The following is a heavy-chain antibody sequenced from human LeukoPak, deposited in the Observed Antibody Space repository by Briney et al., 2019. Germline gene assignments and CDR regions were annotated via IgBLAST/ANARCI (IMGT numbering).Heavy chain of an antibody. V-gene: IGHV1-2*02. Sequence: GASVTVSCKASGYTFTGYYMHWVRQAPGQGLEWMGWINPNSGGTNYAQKFQGRVTMTRDTSISTAYMELSRLRSDDTAVYYCARDEAGYSSSWYGYWGQGTLVTVSS. J-gene: IGHJ4*02. D-gene: IGHD6-13*01. CDR1: GYTFTGYY. CDR3: ARDEAGYSSSWYGY. CDR2: INPNSGGT.